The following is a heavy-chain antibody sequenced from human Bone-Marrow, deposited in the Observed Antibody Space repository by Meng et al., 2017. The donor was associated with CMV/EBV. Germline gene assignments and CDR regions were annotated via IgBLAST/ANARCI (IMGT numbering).Heavy chain of an antibody. CDR1: GYSFTSYW. CDR3: ARHGRFLEWLGDY. CDR2: IYPGDSDT. V-gene: IGHV5-51*01. J-gene: IGHJ4*02. Sequence: KVSCKGSGYSFTSYWIGWVRQMPGKGLEWMGIIYPGDSDTRYSPSFQGQVTISADKSISTAYLQWSSLKASDTAMYYCARHGRFLEWLGDYWGQGTRVTVSS. D-gene: IGHD3-3*01.